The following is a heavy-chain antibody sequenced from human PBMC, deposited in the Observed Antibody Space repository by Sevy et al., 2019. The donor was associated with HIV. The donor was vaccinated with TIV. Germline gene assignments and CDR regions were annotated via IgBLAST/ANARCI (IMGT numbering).Heavy chain of an antibody. CDR1: GFTFSDYH. CDR3: AREADYYFDS. CDR2: ISSRGSTE. Sequence: GGSPRLSCEASGFTFSDYHMTWIRQAPGKGLEWVAYISSRGSTEHYADSVKGRFTISRDNVKNSLYLQMDSLRGEDTAVYYCAREADYYFDSWGQGSLVTVSS. J-gene: IGHJ4*02. V-gene: IGHV3-11*01. D-gene: IGHD2-21*02.